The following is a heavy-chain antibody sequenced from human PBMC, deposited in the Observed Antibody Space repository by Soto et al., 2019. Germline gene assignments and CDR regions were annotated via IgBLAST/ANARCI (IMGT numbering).Heavy chain of an antibody. Sequence: EVQLVESGGGLVQPGGSLRLSCAASGFTVSSNYMSWVRQAPGKGLEWVSVIYSAGSTYYADSVKGRFTISRHNSMNTLYLQMNSLRAEDTAVYYCASGPIVVVVAATPGYFQHWGQGTLVTVSS. V-gene: IGHV3-53*04. CDR3: ASGPIVVVVAATPGYFQH. CDR1: GFTVSSNY. D-gene: IGHD2-15*01. CDR2: IYSAGST. J-gene: IGHJ1*01.